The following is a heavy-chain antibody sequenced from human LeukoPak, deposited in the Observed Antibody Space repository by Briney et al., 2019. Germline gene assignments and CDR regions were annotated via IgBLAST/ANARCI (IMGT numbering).Heavy chain of an antibody. CDR3: ARSQQYYHYEY. CDR2: ISAYNGNT. D-gene: IGHD3-10*01. CDR1: GYSFTSYG. J-gene: IGHJ4*02. V-gene: IGHV1-18*01. Sequence: ASVTVSCKASGYSFTSYGMSWVRQAPGQGLEWMGWISAYNGNTNYAQKLQGRVTMTTDTSTSTAYMELRSLRSDDTAVYYCARSQQYYHYEYWGQGTLVTVSS.